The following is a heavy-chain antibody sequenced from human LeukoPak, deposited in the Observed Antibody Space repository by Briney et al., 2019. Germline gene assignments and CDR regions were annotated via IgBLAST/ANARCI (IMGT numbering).Heavy chain of an antibody. Sequence: GGSLRLSCAASGFTFSSYGMHWVRQAPGKGLEWVAFIRYDGSNKYYADSVKGRFTISRENSKTTLYLQMNSLRAEDTAVYYCAKDAPVASTFDYWGQGTLVTVSS. CDR2: IRYDGSNK. D-gene: IGHD6-19*01. CDR3: AKDAPVASTFDY. CDR1: GFTFSSYG. V-gene: IGHV3-30*02. J-gene: IGHJ4*02.